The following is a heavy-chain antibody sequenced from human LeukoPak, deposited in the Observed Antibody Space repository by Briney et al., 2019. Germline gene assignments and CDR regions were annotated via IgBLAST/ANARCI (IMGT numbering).Heavy chain of an antibody. J-gene: IGHJ4*02. CDR2: ISGSGGRI. Sequence: GGSLRLSCAASGFTFSTYAMSWVRQAPGKGLEWVAAISGSGGRIYYGDSVKGRFTVSRDNSRNTLYLQMNSLRAEDTALYYCAKDTGYYYGSGTYYHYDYWGQGTLVTVPS. CDR1: GFTFSTYA. D-gene: IGHD3-10*01. CDR3: AKDTGYYYGSGTYYHYDY. V-gene: IGHV3-23*01.